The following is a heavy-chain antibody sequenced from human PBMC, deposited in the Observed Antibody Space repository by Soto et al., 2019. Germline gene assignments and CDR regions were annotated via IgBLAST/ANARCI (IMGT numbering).Heavy chain of an antibody. CDR1: GYTFTNCA. Sequence: GASVKVSCKASGYTFTNCAISWVRQAPGQGLEWMGWISAYNDRRNYAHNVQGRVTITADESTGTAYMELSSLRFEDTAVYYCARSRCSNGVCYKLSPGLDVWGPGTTVTVSS. D-gene: IGHD2-8*01. CDR2: ISAYNDRR. J-gene: IGHJ6*02. V-gene: IGHV1-18*04. CDR3: ARSRCSNGVCYKLSPGLDV.